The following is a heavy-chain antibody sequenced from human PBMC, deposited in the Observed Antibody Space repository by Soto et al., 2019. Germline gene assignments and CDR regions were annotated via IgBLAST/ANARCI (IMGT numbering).Heavy chain of an antibody. CDR1: GASISGYH. CDR2: ISYSGTT. J-gene: IGHJ6*02. D-gene: IGHD5-12*01. Sequence: SETLSLTCTVSGASISGYHWRWIRQFQGKGLEWIGYISYSGTTYYNPSLKSRVTISVDRSKNQFSLKLSSVTAADTAVYYCARGSGYSGYEFYYGMDVWGQGTTVTV. V-gene: IGHV4-59*12. CDR3: ARGSGYSGYEFYYGMDV.